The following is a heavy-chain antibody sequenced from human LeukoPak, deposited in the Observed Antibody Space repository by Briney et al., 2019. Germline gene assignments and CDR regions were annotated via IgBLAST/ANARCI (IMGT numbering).Heavy chain of an antibody. CDR3: ARHKTMVRGGGDYNFDY. CDR2: IIPIFGTA. CDR1: GGTFSSYA. Sequence: ASVKASCKASGGTFSSYAISWVRQAPGQGLEWMGGIIPIFGTANYAQKFQGRVTITADESTSTAYMELSSLRSEDTAVYYCARHKTMVRGGGDYNFDYWGQGTLVTVSS. V-gene: IGHV1-69*01. D-gene: IGHD3-10*01. J-gene: IGHJ4*02.